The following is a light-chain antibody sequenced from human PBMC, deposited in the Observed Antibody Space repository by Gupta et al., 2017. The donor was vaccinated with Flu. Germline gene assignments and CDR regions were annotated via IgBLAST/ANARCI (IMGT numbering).Light chain of an antibody. V-gene: IGLV3-21*02. CDR1: DIGTES. CDR2: EDS. J-gene: IGLJ3*02. CDR3: QEWHPNSYGG. Sequence: SYVLTQPPSVSVAPGQTATITCGGDDIGTESVHWYQQQAGHAPVLGVYEDSDRASGIPDRVSGSNSGTTATLTISRVEAADEADLYCQEWHPNSYGGCGGGT.